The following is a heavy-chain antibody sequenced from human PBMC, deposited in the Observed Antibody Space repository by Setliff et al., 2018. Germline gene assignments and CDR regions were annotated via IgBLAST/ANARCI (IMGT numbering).Heavy chain of an antibody. J-gene: IGHJ5*02. CDR3: ARAHTWSLPNDNSGYPGWFDP. Sequence: LSLTCSVSGDSMRTNYWTWIRQSPGKGLEWIGYVDYSGSSTYNPSLKSRVTISLDTSKNQFSLKLSSVTAADTAVYYCARAHTWSLPNDNSGYPGWFDPWGQGTLVTVSS. CDR2: VDYSGSS. D-gene: IGHD3-22*01. V-gene: IGHV4-59*08. CDR1: GDSMRTNY.